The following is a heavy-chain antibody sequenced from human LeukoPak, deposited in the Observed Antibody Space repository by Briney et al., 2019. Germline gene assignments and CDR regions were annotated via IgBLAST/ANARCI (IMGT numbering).Heavy chain of an antibody. CDR2: ISWNSGSI. CDR1: GFTFDDYA. J-gene: IGHJ3*02. CDR3: ARARSGYYPDAFDI. V-gene: IGHV3-9*01. Sequence: GGSLRLSCAASGFTFDDYAMHWVRQAPGKGLEWVSGISWNSGSIGYADSVKGRFTISRDNSKNTLYLQMNSLRAEDTAVYYCARARSGYYPDAFDIWGQGTMVTVSS. D-gene: IGHD3-22*01.